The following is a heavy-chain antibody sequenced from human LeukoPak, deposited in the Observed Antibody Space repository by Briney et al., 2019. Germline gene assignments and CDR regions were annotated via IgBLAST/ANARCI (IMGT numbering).Heavy chain of an antibody. CDR3: ARDLGPGGYTHHYYMDV. J-gene: IGHJ6*03. Sequence: PGGSLRLSCAASGFTFSSYSMNWVRQAPGKGLEWVSYISSSSSTIYYADSAKGRFTISRDNAKNSLYLQMNSLRAEDTAVYYCARDLGPGGYTHHYYMDVWGKGTTVTVSS. CDR1: GFTFSSYS. D-gene: IGHD5-12*01. CDR2: ISSSSSTI. V-gene: IGHV3-48*01.